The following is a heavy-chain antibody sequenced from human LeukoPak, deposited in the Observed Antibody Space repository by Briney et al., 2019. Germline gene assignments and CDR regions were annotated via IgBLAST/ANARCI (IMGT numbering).Heavy chain of an antibody. Sequence: SGPTLVNPTQTLTLTCTFSVFSLSTRGVGVGWIRQPPGKALEWLALIYWDDDKRYSPSLKSRLTITKDTSKNQVVLTLTNMDPVDTATYYCAHRRPFASIWSSFFWDYWGQGTLVTVSS. CDR3: AHRRPFASIWSSFFWDY. V-gene: IGHV2-5*02. D-gene: IGHD6-13*01. CDR1: VFSLSTRGVG. J-gene: IGHJ4*02. CDR2: IYWDDDK.